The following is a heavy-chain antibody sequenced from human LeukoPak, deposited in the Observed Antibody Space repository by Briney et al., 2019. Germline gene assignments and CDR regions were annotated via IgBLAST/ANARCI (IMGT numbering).Heavy chain of an antibody. J-gene: IGHJ4*02. V-gene: IGHV4-39*01. CDR2: IHYSGNT. CDR1: GGSVSSGSYY. D-gene: IGHD3-3*01. Sequence: KPSETLSLTCTVSGGSVSSGSYYWGWIRQPPGKGLEWIGGIHYSGNTYYNPSLKSRVTISIDTSKNQFSLKLSSVTAADTAVYYCARLGAGPTYYDFWSGYSSFYFDYWGQGTLVTVSS. CDR3: ARLGAGPTYYDFWSGYSSFYFDY.